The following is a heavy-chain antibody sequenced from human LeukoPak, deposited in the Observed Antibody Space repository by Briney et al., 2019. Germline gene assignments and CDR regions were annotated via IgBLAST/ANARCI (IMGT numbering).Heavy chain of an antibody. CDR1: GGSFSGYY. Sequence: SETLSLTCAVYGGSFSGYYWSWIRQPPGKGLEWIGEINHSGSTNYNPSLKSRVTISVDTSKNQFSLKLSSVTAADTAVYYCARGLKYCSSTSCYRYYYYDYYLDVWGKGTTVTVSS. CDR2: INHSGST. J-gene: IGHJ6*03. V-gene: IGHV4-34*01. D-gene: IGHD2-2*02. CDR3: ARGLKYCSSTSCYRYYYYDYYLDV.